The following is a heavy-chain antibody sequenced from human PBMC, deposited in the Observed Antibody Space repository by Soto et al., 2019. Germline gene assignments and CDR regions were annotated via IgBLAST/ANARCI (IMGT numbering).Heavy chain of an antibody. CDR3: ARVHKNWFDS. V-gene: IGHV5-10-1*01. Sequence: GESLRISCKASGYNFTAFWIHWVRQMPGKGLEWLGKIDPSDSYTNYSPSFEGHVTISTDNSITTAYLQWSSLRASDTALYFCARVHKNWFDSWAQGTMVTVSS. CDR2: IDPSDSYT. CDR1: GYNFTAFW. J-gene: IGHJ5*01.